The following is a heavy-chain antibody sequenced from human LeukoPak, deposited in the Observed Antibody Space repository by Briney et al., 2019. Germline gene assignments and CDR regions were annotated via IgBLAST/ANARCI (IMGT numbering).Heavy chain of an antibody. CDR3: ARVRTRGIAAAGYDY. CDR2: INPNSGGA. V-gene: IGHV1-2*02. J-gene: IGHJ4*02. D-gene: IGHD6-13*01. CDR1: GYTFTGYY. Sequence: ASVKVSCKASGYTFTGYYMHWVRQAPGQGLEWMGWINPNSGGANYAQKFQGRVTMTRDTSISTAYMELSRLRSDDTAVYYCARVRTRGIAAAGYDYWGQGTLVTVSS.